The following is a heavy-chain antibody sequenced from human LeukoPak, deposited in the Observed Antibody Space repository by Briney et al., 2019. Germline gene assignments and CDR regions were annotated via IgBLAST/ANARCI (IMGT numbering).Heavy chain of an antibody. CDR1: GFTFSDYA. Sequence: GGSLRLSCAASGFTFSDYAIHWVRQAPGKGLEWVSLISYDGSNKFYADSVKGRFTISRDNSKKVVFMQMNSLRAEDTAVYFCARPYSSSRYNPFDIWGQGTMVTVSS. CDR3: ARPYSSSRYNPFDI. J-gene: IGHJ3*02. V-gene: IGHV3-30-3*01. CDR2: ISYDGSNK. D-gene: IGHD6-6*01.